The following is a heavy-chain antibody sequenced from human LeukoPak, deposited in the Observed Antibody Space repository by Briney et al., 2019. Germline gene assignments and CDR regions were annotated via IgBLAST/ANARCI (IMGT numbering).Heavy chain of an antibody. D-gene: IGHD5-24*01. CDR2: IKKDGSEQ. Sequence: TGGSLRLSCAASGFTFGSYAMTWVRQAPGKGLEWVATIKKDGSEQYYVDSMKGRFTISRDNAKNSVYLQINSLRAEDTAVYYCARDLGWLQSDYWGQGTLVTVSS. CDR3: ARDLGWLQSDY. V-gene: IGHV3-7*01. J-gene: IGHJ4*02. CDR1: GFTFGSYA.